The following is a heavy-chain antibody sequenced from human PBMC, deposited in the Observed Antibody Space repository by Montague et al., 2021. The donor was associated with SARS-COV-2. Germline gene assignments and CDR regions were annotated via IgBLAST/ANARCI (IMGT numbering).Heavy chain of an antibody. CDR2: ISYDGSHQ. CDR1: AFTFTSYS. V-gene: IGHV3-30*04. D-gene: IGHD6-13*01. CDR3: ARVYGSHWPPNYAMDV. Sequence: SLRLSCAASAFTFTSYSLHWVRQAPGQGLEWVAIISYDGSHQYYVASVKGRFTISRDNSKNTVYLQMTSLRPEDTAVYYCARVYGSHWPPNYAMDVWGQGTTVTVSS. J-gene: IGHJ6*02.